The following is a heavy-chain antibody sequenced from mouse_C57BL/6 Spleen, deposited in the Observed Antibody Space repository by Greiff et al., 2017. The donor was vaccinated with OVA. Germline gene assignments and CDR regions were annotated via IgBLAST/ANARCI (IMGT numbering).Heavy chain of an antibody. CDR2: ISRGSSNL. D-gene: IGHD3-3*01. CDR1: GFTFSDYG. V-gene: IGHV5-17*01. Sequence: EVQLVESGGGLVKPGGSLKLSCAASGFTFSDYGMHWVRQAPEKGLEWVAYISRGSSNLYYAATVKGRSTISRDNAKNTLFLQMTSLMSEDTARYYCARRAYYFDYWGQGTTLTVSS. J-gene: IGHJ2*01. CDR3: ARRAYYFDY.